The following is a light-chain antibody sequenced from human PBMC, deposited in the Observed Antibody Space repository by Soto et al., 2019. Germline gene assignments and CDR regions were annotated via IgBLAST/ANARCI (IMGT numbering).Light chain of an antibody. V-gene: IGKV3-15*01. CDR2: AAS. CDR1: QSVSSH. Sequence: EIVLTHSPGTLSLSPGERATLSCRASQSVSSHLAWYQQKPGQAPRLLMYAASARAAGFPARFSGSGSGTDFTLTISSLQSEDFAVYYCQQYNNWPPPAGTFGQGTKVDIK. CDR3: QQYNNWPPPAGT. J-gene: IGKJ1*01.